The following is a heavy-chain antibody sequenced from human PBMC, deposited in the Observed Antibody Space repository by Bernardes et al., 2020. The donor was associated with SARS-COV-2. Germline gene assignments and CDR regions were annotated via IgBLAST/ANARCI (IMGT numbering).Heavy chain of an antibody. V-gene: IGHV4-4*07. CDR3: ARERDGYNYYYYYGMDV. Sequence: SETLSLTCTVSGGSISSYYWSWIRQPAGKGLEWIGRIYTSGSTNYNPSLKSRVTMSVDTSKNQSSLKLSSVTAADTAVYYCARERDGYNYYYYYGMDVWGQGTTVTVSS. CDR2: IYTSGST. CDR1: GGSISSYY. D-gene: IGHD5-12*01. J-gene: IGHJ6*02.